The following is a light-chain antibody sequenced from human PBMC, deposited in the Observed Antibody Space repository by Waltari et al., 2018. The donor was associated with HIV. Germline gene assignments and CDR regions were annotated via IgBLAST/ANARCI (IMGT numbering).Light chain of an antibody. V-gene: IGLV1-44*01. CDR1: SSNIGRNP. Sequence: QSVLTQAPSASGTPGPRVIISCSGCSSNIGRNPVSWYQQLPGTAPKLLIFSDNRRPSGIPERLSGSKSGTSASLAISGLQIEDEGDYFCATWDGSLNGVFGGGTKLTVL. CDR2: SDN. CDR3: ATWDGSLNGV. J-gene: IGLJ3*02.